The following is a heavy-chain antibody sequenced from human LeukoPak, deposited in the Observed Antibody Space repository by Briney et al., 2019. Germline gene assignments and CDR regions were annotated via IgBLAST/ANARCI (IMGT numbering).Heavy chain of an antibody. CDR1: GFTFSSYA. D-gene: IGHD6-13*01. V-gene: IGHV3-23*01. Sequence: GGSLRLSCAASGFTFSSYAMSWVRQAPGKGLEWVSGISGSGGSTYNADSVKGRFTISRDNSKNTLYLQMNSLRAEDTAVYYCAKGRDRPYSSSWYSDYWGQGTLVTVSS. CDR3: AKGRDRPYSSSWYSDY. CDR2: ISGSGGST. J-gene: IGHJ4*02.